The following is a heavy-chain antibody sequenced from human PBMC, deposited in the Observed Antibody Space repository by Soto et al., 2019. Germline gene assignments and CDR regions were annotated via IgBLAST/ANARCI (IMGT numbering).Heavy chain of an antibody. CDR2: MNPNSGNT. V-gene: IGHV1-8*01. CDR1: GYTFTSYD. Sequence: GASVKVSCKASGYTFTSYDINWVRQATGQGLEWMGWMNPNSGNTGYAQKFQGRGTMTRNTSISTAYMELSSLRSEDTAVYYCARTWADIVPLRLYYYYYMDVWGKGTTVTVSS. J-gene: IGHJ6*03. CDR3: ARTWADIVPLRLYYYYYMDV. D-gene: IGHD2-8*01.